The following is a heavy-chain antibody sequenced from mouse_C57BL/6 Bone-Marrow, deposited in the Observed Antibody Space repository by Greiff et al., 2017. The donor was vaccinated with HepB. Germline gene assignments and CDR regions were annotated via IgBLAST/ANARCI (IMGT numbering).Heavy chain of an antibody. CDR2: IYPSYLET. Sequence: VQLQQPGAELVRPGSSVTLSCKASGFTFPCYCLDWVLQRPGQGLELICNIYPSYLETHYNQKFKDKAKLTVDKSSSTAYMQLSSLTSEDSAVYYCARRHYGRFAYWGQGTLVTVSA. V-gene: IGHV1-61*01. CDR1: GFTFPCYC. CDR3: ARRHYGRFAY. J-gene: IGHJ3*01. D-gene: IGHD1-1*01.